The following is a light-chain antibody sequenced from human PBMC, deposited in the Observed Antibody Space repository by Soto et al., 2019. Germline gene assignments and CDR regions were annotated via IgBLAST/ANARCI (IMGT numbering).Light chain of an antibody. CDR2: EVS. CDR3: SSYTSSSTVYV. Sequence: QSALTQPASVSGSPGQSITISCTGTSSDVGGYNYVSWYQQHPGKAPKLMIYEVSNRPSGVSNRFSGSKSGNTASLTISGLQAEDEADYYCSSYTSSSTVYVFGTGTKLTFL. CDR1: SSDVGGYNY. J-gene: IGLJ1*01. V-gene: IGLV2-14*01.